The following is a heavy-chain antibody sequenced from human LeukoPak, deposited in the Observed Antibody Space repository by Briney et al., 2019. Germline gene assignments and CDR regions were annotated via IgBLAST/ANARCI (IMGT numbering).Heavy chain of an antibody. D-gene: IGHD3-16*01. Sequence: SETLWLTWTVSDDSIRDYYRGWIRQPPGKGLEWIGYFHNSGTSTYNPSLKSRVTISADTSKNQFSLKLNSLTTADTAVYYCTRGAGWLIDYWGQGILVTVSS. CDR2: FHNSGTS. CDR1: DDSIRDYY. J-gene: IGHJ4*02. V-gene: IGHV4-59*01. CDR3: TRGAGWLIDY.